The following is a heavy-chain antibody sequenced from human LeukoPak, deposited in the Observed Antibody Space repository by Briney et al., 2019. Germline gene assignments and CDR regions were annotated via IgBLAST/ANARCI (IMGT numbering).Heavy chain of an antibody. J-gene: IGHJ4*02. CDR1: GGSFSGYY. Sequence: PSETLSLTCAVYGGSFSGYYWSWIRQPPGKGLEWIGEINHSGSTNYNPSLKSRVTTSVDTSKNQFSLKLSSVTAADTAVYYCARGSALNYGFWSGYPFGYWGQGTLVTVSS. CDR3: ARGSALNYGFWSGYPFGY. D-gene: IGHD3-3*01. CDR2: INHSGST. V-gene: IGHV4-34*01.